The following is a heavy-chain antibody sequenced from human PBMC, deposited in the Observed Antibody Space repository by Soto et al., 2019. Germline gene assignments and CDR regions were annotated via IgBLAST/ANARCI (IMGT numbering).Heavy chain of an antibody. J-gene: IGHJ4*02. CDR3: ATDTGDIEVVPATT. CDR1: GLNFEKCS. CDR2: ISPSSTYI. Sequence: GGSLRLSCAASGLNFEKCSMNWVRQPPGKGPEWLASISPSSTYIRYADSVKGRFTISRDNARNSLSLQMMNLRADDTAIYYCATDTGDIEVVPATTWGQGTLVTVS. V-gene: IGHV3-21*04. D-gene: IGHD2-15*01.